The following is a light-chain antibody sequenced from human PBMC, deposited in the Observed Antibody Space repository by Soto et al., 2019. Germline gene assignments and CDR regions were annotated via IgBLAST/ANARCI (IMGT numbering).Light chain of an antibody. CDR1: SSDVGGYNY. Sequence: QSALAQPASVSGSPGQSITISCTGTSSDVGGYNYVFWYQQYPGKAPKLMIYGVSNRPSGVSNRFSGSKSGNTASLTISGLQSEDEADYYCSSYSSSSTPFVFGTGTKVTVL. V-gene: IGLV2-14*01. CDR2: GVS. J-gene: IGLJ1*01. CDR3: SSYSSSSTPFV.